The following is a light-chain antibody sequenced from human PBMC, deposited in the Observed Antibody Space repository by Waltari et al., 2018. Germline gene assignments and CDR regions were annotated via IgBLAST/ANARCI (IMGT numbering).Light chain of an antibody. CDR1: ISDVGNYDL. CDR3: CSYGGPSTPYV. CDR2: EVY. Sequence: HSALTQHASVSGSLGQSITISCTGTISDVGNYDLVSWYQQHPGRAPKLMIHEVYKRPSGISSRFSASKSGATASLTISGLRAEDEADYYCCSYGGPSTPYVFGTGTKVTVL. V-gene: IGLV2-23*02. J-gene: IGLJ1*01.